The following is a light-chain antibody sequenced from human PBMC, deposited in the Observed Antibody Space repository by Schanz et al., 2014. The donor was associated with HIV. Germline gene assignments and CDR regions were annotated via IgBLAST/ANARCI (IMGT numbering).Light chain of an antibody. J-gene: IGLJ3*02. CDR2: DVS. CDR3: TSYTTNRTVA. CDR1: SSDIGSYNY. Sequence: QSVLTQPASVSGSPGQSITVSCTGTSSDIGSYNYVSWYQQHPGKAPKLMIYDVSNRPSGVSNRFSGSKSGNTASLTISGLQPDDEADYYCTSYTTNRTVAFGGGTKLTVL. V-gene: IGLV2-14*01.